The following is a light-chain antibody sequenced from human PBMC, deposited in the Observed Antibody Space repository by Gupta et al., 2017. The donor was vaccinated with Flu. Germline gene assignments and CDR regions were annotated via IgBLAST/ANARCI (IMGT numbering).Light chain of an antibody. V-gene: IGKV3-20*01. CDR1: QSVSSSY. J-gene: IGKJ2*03. CDR3: QQYGRSPYS. Sequence: EIVLTQSPGTLSLSPGGRATLSCRASQSVSSSYLAWYQQKPGQAPRLLIYGASTRTTGIPDRFSGRGSGTDFTLTISRLEPEDFAVYYCQQYGRSPYSFGQGTKLEIK. CDR2: GAS.